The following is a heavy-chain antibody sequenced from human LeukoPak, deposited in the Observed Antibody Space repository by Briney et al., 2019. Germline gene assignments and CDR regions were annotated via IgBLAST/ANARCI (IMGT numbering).Heavy chain of an antibody. CDR1: GFTFSNYA. CDR2: ITGGGSGI. J-gene: IGHJ4*02. CDR3: AKWGDYDVLTGYYVSDY. D-gene: IGHD3-9*01. Sequence: PGASLRLSCAASGFTFSNYAMSWVRQAPGKGLEWVSAITGGGSGIYYADSMKGRFTISRDNSKNTLYLQINGLRAEDTAVYYCAKWGDYDVLTGYYVSDYWGQGTLVTVSS. V-gene: IGHV3-23*01.